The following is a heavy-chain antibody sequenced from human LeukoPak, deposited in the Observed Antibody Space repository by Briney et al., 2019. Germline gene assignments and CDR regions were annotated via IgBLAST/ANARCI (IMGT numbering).Heavy chain of an antibody. V-gene: IGHV4-59*01. D-gene: IGHD2-2*01. CDR3: ARRVGFCSSTNCRPYYFDY. CDR2: IYYSGST. CDR1: GGSISSYY. J-gene: IGHJ4*02. Sequence: PSETLSLTCTVSGGSISSYYWSWIRQPPGKGLEWIGYIYYSGSTNYNPSLKSRVTISVDTSKNQFSLKLSSVTAADTAVYYCARRVGFCSSTNCRPYYFDYWGQGTLVTVSS.